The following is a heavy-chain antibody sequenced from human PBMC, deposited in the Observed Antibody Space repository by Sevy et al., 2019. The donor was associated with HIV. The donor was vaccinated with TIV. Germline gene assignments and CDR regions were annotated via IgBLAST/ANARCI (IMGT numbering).Heavy chain of an antibody. V-gene: IGHV4-34*01. CDR3: ARVRRMGNQLWKADY. CDR1: GESFSDYY. D-gene: IGHD3-10*01. Sequence: SETLSLTCGVSGESFSDYYWSWIRQPPRKGLEWMGEINYTGNTNDNPSLESGVRSSIDTSRKQFSMRLSSVTAADTAVYYCARVRRMGNQLWKADYWGQGTLVTVSS. CDR2: INYTGNT. J-gene: IGHJ4*02.